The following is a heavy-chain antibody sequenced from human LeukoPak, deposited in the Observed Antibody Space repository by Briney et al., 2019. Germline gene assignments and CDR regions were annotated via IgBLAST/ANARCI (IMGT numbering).Heavy chain of an antibody. V-gene: IGHV1-2*02. D-gene: IGHD3-3*01. CDR2: INPNSGGT. CDR1: GYTFTGYY. Sequence: ASVKVSCKASGYTFTGYYIHWVRQAPGQGLEWMGWINPNSGGTNYAQKFQGRVTMTRDTSISTAYMELSRLRSDDTAVYYCARAPARSDLWRGYSGYFDYWGLGTLVTVSS. J-gene: IGHJ4*02. CDR3: ARAPARSDLWRGYSGYFDY.